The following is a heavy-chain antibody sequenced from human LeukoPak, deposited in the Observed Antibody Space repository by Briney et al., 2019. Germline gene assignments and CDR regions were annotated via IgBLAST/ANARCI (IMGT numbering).Heavy chain of an antibody. CDR1: GYTFITYA. J-gene: IGHJ4*02. Sequence: ASVKVSCKASGYTFITYAMHWVRQAPGQRLEWMGWINAGNGDTKYSQKFHGRVIFTRDTSANTAYMELSSLRSEDTAVYYCARSCSGGSCYPSPLDYWGQGSLVIVSS. V-gene: IGHV1-3*01. CDR2: INAGNGDT. D-gene: IGHD2-15*01. CDR3: ARSCSGGSCYPSPLDY.